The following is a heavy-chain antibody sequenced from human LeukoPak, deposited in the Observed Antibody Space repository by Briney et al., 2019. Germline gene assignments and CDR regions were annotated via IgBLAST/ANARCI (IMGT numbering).Heavy chain of an antibody. Sequence: GGSLRLSCAASGFTFSSYAMSWVRQAPGKGLEWVSAISGSGGSTYYADSVKGRFTISRDNSKNTLYPQMNSLRAEDTAVYYCAKDGPSRWLVAEGWFDPWGQGTLVTVSS. CDR3: AKDGPSRWLVAEGWFDP. CDR2: ISGSGGST. CDR1: GFTFSSYA. J-gene: IGHJ5*02. V-gene: IGHV3-23*01. D-gene: IGHD6-19*01.